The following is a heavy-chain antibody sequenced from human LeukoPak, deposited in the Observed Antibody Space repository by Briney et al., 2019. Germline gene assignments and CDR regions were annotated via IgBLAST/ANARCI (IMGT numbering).Heavy chain of an antibody. Sequence: ASVKVSCKASGYTFTSYYMHWVRQAPGQGLEWMGIINPSGGSTSYAQKFQGRVTMTRDMSTSTVYMELSSVRSEDTAVYYCARDLSSSWYHDAFDIWGQGTMVTVSS. J-gene: IGHJ3*02. CDR1: GYTFTSYY. CDR2: INPSGGST. CDR3: ARDLSSSWYHDAFDI. V-gene: IGHV1-46*01. D-gene: IGHD6-13*01.